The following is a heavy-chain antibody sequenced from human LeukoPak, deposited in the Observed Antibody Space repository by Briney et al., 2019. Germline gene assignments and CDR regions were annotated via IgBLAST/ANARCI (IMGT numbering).Heavy chain of an antibody. CDR2: IYYTGST. J-gene: IGHJ5*02. Sequence: SETLSLTCTVSGGSISSYYWTWIRQPPGKRLEWIGYIYYTGSTNYNSSLKSRVTISVDTSKNQFSLKLSSVTAADTAVYYCARASDGSGSYFGWFDPWGQGTLVTVSS. D-gene: IGHD3-10*01. V-gene: IGHV4-59*01. CDR1: GGSISSYY. CDR3: ARASDGSGSYFGWFDP.